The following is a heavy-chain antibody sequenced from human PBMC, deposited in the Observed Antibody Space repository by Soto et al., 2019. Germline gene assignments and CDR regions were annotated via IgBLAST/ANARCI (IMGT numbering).Heavy chain of an antibody. CDR3: ARGGVDTAMIHDY. Sequence: QVQLQQWGAGLLKPSETLSLTCAVYGGSFSGYYWSWIRQPPGKGLEWIGEINHSGSTNYNPSLNSRVNVSVDTSKNPFCLKLSSVNAADTAVYYCARGGVDTAMIHDYWGQGTLVTLSS. D-gene: IGHD5-18*01. CDR1: GGSFSGYY. V-gene: IGHV4-34*01. J-gene: IGHJ4*01. CDR2: INHSGST.